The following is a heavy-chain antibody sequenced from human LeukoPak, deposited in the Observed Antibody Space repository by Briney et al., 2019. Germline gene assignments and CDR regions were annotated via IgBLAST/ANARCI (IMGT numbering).Heavy chain of an antibody. Sequence: SETLSLTCTVSGDSISSGDYYWSWIRQPAGKGLEWIGRISSSGSTNYNPSLKSRVTISVDTSKNQFSLKLSSVTAADTAVYYCARGFYYDSSGYQIVGDAFDIWGQGTMVTVSS. D-gene: IGHD3-22*01. CDR2: ISSSGST. J-gene: IGHJ3*02. V-gene: IGHV4-61*02. CDR1: GDSISSGDYY. CDR3: ARGFYYDSSGYQIVGDAFDI.